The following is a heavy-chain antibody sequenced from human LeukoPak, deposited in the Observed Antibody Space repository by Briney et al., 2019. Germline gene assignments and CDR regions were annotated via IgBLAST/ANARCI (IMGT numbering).Heavy chain of an antibody. CDR3: ARGRPRGRSAAIVNWFDP. CDR1: GYTFTSYD. V-gene: IGHV1-8*01. J-gene: IGHJ5*02. CDR2: MNPNSGNT. Sequence: ASVKVSCKASGYTFTSYDINWVRQATGQGLEWMGWMNPNSGNTGYAQKFQGRVTMTRNTSISTAYMELSGLRSEDTAVYYCARGRPRGRSAAIVNWFDPWGQGTLVTVSS. D-gene: IGHD2-2*01.